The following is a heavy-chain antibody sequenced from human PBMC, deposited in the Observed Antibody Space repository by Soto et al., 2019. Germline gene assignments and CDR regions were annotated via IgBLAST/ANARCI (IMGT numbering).Heavy chain of an antibody. D-gene: IGHD2-2*01. CDR2: IIPIPGTA. J-gene: IGHJ6*02. CDR3: ARSQGSSTSLEIYYYYYYGMDV. Sequence: VQLVQSGAEVKKPGSSVKASCKASGGTFGSYAISWVRQAPGQGLEWMGGIIPIPGTANYAQKFQGRVTIAADESTSTAYMELSSLRSEDTAVYYCARSQGSSTSLEIYYYYYYGMDVWGQGTTVTVSS. CDR1: GGTFGSYA. V-gene: IGHV1-69*01.